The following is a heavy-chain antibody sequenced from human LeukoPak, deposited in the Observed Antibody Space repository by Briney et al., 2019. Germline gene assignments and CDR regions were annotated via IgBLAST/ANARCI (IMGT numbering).Heavy chain of an antibody. J-gene: IGHJ1*01. CDR3: ASYHSSGWYSTSPEYFQH. V-gene: IGHV3-23*01. CDR1: GFTFSSYA. Sequence: GGSLRLSCAASGFTFSSYAMSWVRQAPGKGLEWVSAISGSGGSTYYADSVKGRFTISRDNSKNTLYLQMNSLRAEDTAVYYCASYHSSGWYSTSPEYFQHWGQGTLVTVSS. CDR2: ISGSGGST. D-gene: IGHD6-19*01.